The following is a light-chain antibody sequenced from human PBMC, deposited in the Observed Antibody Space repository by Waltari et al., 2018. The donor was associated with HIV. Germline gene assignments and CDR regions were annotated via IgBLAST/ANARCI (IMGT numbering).Light chain of an antibody. Sequence: QSVLTQPPSASGTPGQRVTISCSGSSFNIGGHVVNWYQQLPGTAPKLLICCNDQRPSGVPDLFSASKSGTSASLAISGLQSEDEADYYCAAWDGSLKGVVFGGGTKLTVL. J-gene: IGLJ2*01. V-gene: IGLV1-44*01. CDR1: SFNIGGHV. CDR3: AAWDGSLKGVV. CDR2: CND.